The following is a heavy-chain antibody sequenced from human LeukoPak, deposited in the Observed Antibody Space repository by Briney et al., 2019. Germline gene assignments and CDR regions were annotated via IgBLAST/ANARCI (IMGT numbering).Heavy chain of an antibody. D-gene: IGHD6-13*01. CDR1: GFTFSSYA. CDR2: ISYDGSNK. J-gene: IGHJ4*02. Sequence: GSLRLSCAASGFTFSSYAMHWVRQAPGKGLEWVAVISYDGSNKYYADSVKGRFTISRDNSKNTLYLQMSSLRAEDTAVYYCARGRYSSSWYPFDYWGQGTLVTVSS. V-gene: IGHV3-30-3*01. CDR3: ARGRYSSSWYPFDY.